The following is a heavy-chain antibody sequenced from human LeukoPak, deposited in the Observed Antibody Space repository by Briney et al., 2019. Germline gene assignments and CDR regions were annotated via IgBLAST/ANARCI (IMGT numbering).Heavy chain of an antibody. Sequence: GASVKVSCKASGYTFTGYYMHWVRQAPGQGLEWMGWINPNSGGTNYAQKFQGRVTMTRDTSISTAYMELSRLRSDDTAVYYCARSMIRGVHNRYYFDYWGQGALVTVSS. CDR1: GYTFTGYY. D-gene: IGHD3-10*01. CDR3: ARSMIRGVHNRYYFDY. CDR2: INPNSGGT. V-gene: IGHV1-2*02. J-gene: IGHJ4*02.